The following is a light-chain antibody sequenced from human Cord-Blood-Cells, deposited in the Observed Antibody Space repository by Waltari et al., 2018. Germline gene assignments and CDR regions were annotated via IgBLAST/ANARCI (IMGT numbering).Light chain of an antibody. Sequence: QLVLTQSPSASASLGASVKLTCTLSSGHSSYAIAWYQQQPEKGPRYLMKLNSDGSHSKGDGIPDRFSGSSSGAERYLTISSLQSEDEADYDCQTWGTGIHWVFGGGTKLTVL. CDR2: LNSDGSH. CDR1: SGHSSYA. CDR3: QTWGTGIHWV. V-gene: IGLV4-69*01. J-gene: IGLJ3*02.